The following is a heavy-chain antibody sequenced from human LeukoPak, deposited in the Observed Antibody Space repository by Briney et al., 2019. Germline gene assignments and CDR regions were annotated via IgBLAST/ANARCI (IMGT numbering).Heavy chain of an antibody. CDR1: GGSISSYY. CDR3: ARRGEAAAKGGRYFDQ. D-gene: IGHD6-13*01. CDR2: IYYSGST. V-gene: IGHV4-59*04. J-gene: IGHJ4*02. Sequence: SETLSLTCTVSGGSISSYYWSWIRQPAGKGLEWIGNIYYSGSTYYNPSLKGRVTISVDTSKNQFSLKLSSVNAADTAVYFCARRGEAAAKGGRYFDQWGQGTLVTVSS.